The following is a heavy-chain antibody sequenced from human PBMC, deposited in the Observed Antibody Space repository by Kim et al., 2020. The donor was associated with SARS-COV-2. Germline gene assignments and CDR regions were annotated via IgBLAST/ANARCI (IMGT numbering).Heavy chain of an antibody. D-gene: IGHD3-3*01. Sequence: GGSLRLSCAASGFTFSSYGMHWVRQAPGKGLEWVAVIWYDGSNKYYADSVKGRFTISRDNSKNTLYLQMNSLRAEDTAVYYCARGSLSGWYYDFWSGYPSTFDYWGQGTLVTVSS. V-gene: IGHV3-33*01. CDR2: IWYDGSNK. CDR1: GFTFSSYG. J-gene: IGHJ4*02. CDR3: ARGSLSGWYYDFWSGYPSTFDY.